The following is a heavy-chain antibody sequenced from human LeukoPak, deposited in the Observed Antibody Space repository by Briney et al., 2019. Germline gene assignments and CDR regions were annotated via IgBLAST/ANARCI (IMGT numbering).Heavy chain of an antibody. CDR2: IETSGST. Sequence: SETLSLTCTVSGVSISSYYWSWIRQPLGKGLEWIGYIETSGSTNYNPSLKSRVTISVDASKSQFSLNLNSVNAADTAVYYCARVRGSGGNYKFDYWGQGTLVTVSS. CDR3: ARVRGSGGNYKFDY. J-gene: IGHJ4*02. D-gene: IGHD2-8*02. CDR1: GVSISSYY. V-gene: IGHV4-59*01.